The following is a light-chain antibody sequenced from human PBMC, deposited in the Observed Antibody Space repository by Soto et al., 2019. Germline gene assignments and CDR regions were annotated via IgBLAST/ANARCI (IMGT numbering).Light chain of an antibody. J-gene: IGLJ1*01. CDR3: SSYTDRKNLV. CDR1: NSDIGGYNS. Sequence: QSALTQSPSASGSPGQSVTISCTGTNSDIGGYNSVSWYQQHPGKAPKVMIYDVTKRPSGVPDRFSGSKSGNTASLTVSALQAEDEADYYCSSYTDRKNLVFGTGTKLTVL. V-gene: IGLV2-8*01. CDR2: DVT.